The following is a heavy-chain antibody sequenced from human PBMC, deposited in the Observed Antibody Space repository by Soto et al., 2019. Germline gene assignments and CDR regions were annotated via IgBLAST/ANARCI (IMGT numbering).Heavy chain of an antibody. D-gene: IGHD3-10*01. CDR1: GYNFINYG. CDR3: VRDLDGSGSYYTGY. Sequence: SVKVSCKASGYNFINYGITWVRQAPGQGLEWMGWIRVHNGNTNYAQNLQGRVTMTTDTSTSTAYMELRSLRSDDTAVYYCVRDLDGSGSYYTGYWGPGTLVTVSS. J-gene: IGHJ4*02. V-gene: IGHV1-18*01. CDR2: IRVHNGNT.